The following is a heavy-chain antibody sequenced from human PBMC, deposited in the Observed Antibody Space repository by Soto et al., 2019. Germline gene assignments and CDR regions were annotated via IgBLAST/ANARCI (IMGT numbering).Heavy chain of an antibody. D-gene: IGHD6-6*01. J-gene: IGHJ5*02. Sequence: ASVKVSCKASGYTFTSYGISWVRQAPGQGLEWMGWISAYNGNTNYAQKLQGRVTMTTDTSTSTAYMELRRLRSDDTAVYYCARDLYSSSSRWFDPWGQGTLVTVSS. CDR2: ISAYNGNT. CDR3: ARDLYSSSSRWFDP. V-gene: IGHV1-18*01. CDR1: GYTFTSYG.